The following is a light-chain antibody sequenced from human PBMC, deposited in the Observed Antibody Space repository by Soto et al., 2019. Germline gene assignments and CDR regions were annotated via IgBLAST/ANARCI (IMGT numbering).Light chain of an antibody. CDR2: EVS. CDR3: SSYTSSSTLEV. CDR1: VGL. J-gene: IGLJ1*01. V-gene: IGLV2-14*01. Sequence: QSVLTQPASVSGSPGQSITISCTGTVGLVSWYQQHPGKAPKLMIYEVSNRPSGVSNRFSGSKSGNTASLTISGLQAEDEADYYCSSYTSSSTLEVFGTGTKVTVL.